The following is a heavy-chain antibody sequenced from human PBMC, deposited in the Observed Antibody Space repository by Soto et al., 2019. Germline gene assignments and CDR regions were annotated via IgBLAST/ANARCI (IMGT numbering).Heavy chain of an antibody. D-gene: IGHD5-12*01. CDR2: ISFDGNNK. J-gene: IGHJ5*02. V-gene: IGHV3-30*03. CDR3: ARDRRGYTTSA. Sequence: GGSLRLSCAASGFTFKTYDMHWVRQAPGKGLEWVAIISFDGNNKYYADSVKGRFTISRDNSKNTLSLNMNSLRPNDTGLYYCARDRRGYTTSAWGQGTLVTV. CDR1: GFTFKTYD.